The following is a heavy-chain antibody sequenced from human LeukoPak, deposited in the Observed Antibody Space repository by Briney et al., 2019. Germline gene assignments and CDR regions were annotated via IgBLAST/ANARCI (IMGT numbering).Heavy chain of an antibody. D-gene: IGHD1-1*01. Sequence: PGGSLRLSCTASGLTFSNFWMGWVRQAPGKGLEWVSSIISSSSYIYYADSVKGRFTISRDNAKNSLYLQMNSLGAEDTAVYYCARETPNEYWGQGTLVTVPS. J-gene: IGHJ4*02. CDR1: GLTFSNFW. V-gene: IGHV3-21*01. CDR3: ARETPNEY. CDR2: IISSSSYI.